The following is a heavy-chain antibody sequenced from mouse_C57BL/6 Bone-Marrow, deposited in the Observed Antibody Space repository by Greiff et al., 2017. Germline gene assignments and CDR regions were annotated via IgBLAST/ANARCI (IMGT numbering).Heavy chain of an antibody. CDR2: INPYNGGT. Sequence: EVKLQQSGPVLVKPGASVKMSCKASGYTFTDYYMNWVKQSHGKSLEWIGVINPYNGGTSYNQKFKGKATLTVDKSSSTAYMELNSLTSEDSAVYYCARSYYSNYGYAMDYWGQGTSVTVSS. V-gene: IGHV1-19*01. D-gene: IGHD2-5*01. CDR3: ARSYYSNYGYAMDY. CDR1: GYTFTDYY. J-gene: IGHJ4*01.